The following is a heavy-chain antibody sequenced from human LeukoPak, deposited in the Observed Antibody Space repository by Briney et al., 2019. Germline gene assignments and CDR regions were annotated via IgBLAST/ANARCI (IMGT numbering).Heavy chain of an antibody. CDR2: INPNSGGT. D-gene: IGHD5-18*01. CDR1: GYTFTGYY. J-gene: IGHJ5*02. V-gene: IGHV1-2*06. CDR3: ARVFQLWLNWFDP. Sequence: ASVKVSCKASGYTFTGYYMHWVRQAPGQGREWMGRINPNSGGTNYAQKFQGRVTMTRDTSISTAYMELSRLRSDDTAVYYCARVFQLWLNWFDPWGQGTLVTVPS.